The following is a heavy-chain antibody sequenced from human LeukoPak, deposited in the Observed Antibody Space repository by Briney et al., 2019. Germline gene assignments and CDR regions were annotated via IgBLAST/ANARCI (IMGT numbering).Heavy chain of an antibody. CDR3: ARKRVGYCSGGSCFHPFDP. J-gene: IGHJ5*02. Sequence: AETLSLTCAAYGGSFSGYYWSWIRQPPGKGLEWIGEINHSGSTNYNPSLKSRVTISVDTSKNQFSLKLSSVTAADTAVYYCARKRVGYCSGGSCFHPFDPWGQGTLVTVSS. CDR1: GGSFSGYY. V-gene: IGHV4-34*01. CDR2: INHSGST. D-gene: IGHD2-15*01.